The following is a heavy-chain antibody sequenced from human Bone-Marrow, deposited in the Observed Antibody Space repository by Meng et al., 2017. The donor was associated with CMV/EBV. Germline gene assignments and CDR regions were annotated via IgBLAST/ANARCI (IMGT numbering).Heavy chain of an antibody. CDR3: ARASDAFDI. Sequence: SETLSLTCAVYGGSFSGYYWSWIRQPPGKGLEWIGEINHSGSTNYNPSLKSRVTISVDTSKNQFSLKLSSVTAADTAVYYCARASDAFDIWGQGTMVTVSS. V-gene: IGHV4-34*01. J-gene: IGHJ3*02. D-gene: IGHD6-6*01. CDR1: GGSFSGYY. CDR2: INHSGST.